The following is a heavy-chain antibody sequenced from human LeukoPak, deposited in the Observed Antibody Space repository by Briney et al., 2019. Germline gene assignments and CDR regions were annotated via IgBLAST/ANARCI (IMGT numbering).Heavy chain of an antibody. CDR1: VYPFTSYA. V-gene: IGHV1-3*01. J-gene: IGHJ3*02. CDR2: INADNGDT. CDR3: ASDAFDI. Sequence: GASEKVSCKASVYPFTSYAMYWVRQAPGQRLEWMGWINADNGDTRYSQKLQGRVTMTGDTSASTTYMELSSLRSEDTAVYYCASDAFDIWGQGTMVTVSS.